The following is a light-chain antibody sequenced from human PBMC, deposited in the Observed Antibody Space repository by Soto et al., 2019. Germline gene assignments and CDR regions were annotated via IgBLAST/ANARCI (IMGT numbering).Light chain of an antibody. J-gene: IGKJ3*01. Sequence: DVQMTQSPSTLSASVGDRVTITCRASQNVNRWLAWYQQKPGKAPKLLIYGASSLEDGVPSRFSGGGSGTQFTLTISSLQPDDFATYYCQQYESFSFAVGPGTKVDIK. CDR2: GAS. CDR3: QQYESFSFA. V-gene: IGKV1-5*01. CDR1: QNVNRW.